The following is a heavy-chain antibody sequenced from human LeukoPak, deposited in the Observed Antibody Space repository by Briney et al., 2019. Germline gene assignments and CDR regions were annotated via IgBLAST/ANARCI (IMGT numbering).Heavy chain of an antibody. CDR2: ISGSGGST. V-gene: IGHV3-23*01. J-gene: IGHJ4*02. Sequence: GGSLRLSCAASGFTFSSYAMSWVRQAPGKGLKWVSAISGSGGSTYYADSVKGRFTISRDNSKNTLYLQMNSLRAEDTAVYYCAKSIRFLEWLLNWGQGTLVTVSS. CDR3: AKSIRFLEWLLN. CDR1: GFTFSSYA. D-gene: IGHD3-3*01.